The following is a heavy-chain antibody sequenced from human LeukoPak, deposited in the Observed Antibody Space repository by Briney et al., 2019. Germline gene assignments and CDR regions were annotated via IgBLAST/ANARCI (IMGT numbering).Heavy chain of an antibody. J-gene: IGHJ4*02. Sequence: PGGSLRLSCAVSGFTVSGNYMSWVRQAPGKGLEWLSFIGSDGSKKYYAESVKGRFTISRDNSKNTLYLQMNSLRVEDTAVYYCAKGLVRGVTLFDYWGQGTLVTVSS. D-gene: IGHD3-10*01. CDR1: GFTVSGNY. CDR2: IGSDGSKK. V-gene: IGHV3-30*02. CDR3: AKGLVRGVTLFDY.